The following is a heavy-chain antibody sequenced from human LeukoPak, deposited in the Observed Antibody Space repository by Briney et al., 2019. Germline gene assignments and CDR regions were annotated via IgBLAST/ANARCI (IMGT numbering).Heavy chain of an antibody. CDR1: GYTFTTYW. Sequence: GESLQISCQGSGYTFTTYWIGWVRQTPGKGLEWMGIIYPGDSDTRYSPSFQGQVTISADKSVNTAYLQWTSLRASDTAMYYCARESRDGYNNFDYWGQGTLVTVSS. D-gene: IGHD5-24*01. V-gene: IGHV5-51*01. J-gene: IGHJ4*02. CDR2: IYPGDSDT. CDR3: ARESRDGYNNFDY.